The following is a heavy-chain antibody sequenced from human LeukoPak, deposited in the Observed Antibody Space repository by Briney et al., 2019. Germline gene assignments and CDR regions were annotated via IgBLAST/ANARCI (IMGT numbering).Heavy chain of an antibody. CDR1: GGSISSYY. J-gene: IGHJ5*02. D-gene: IGHD3-3*01. Sequence: SETLSLTCTVSGGSISSYYWSWIRQPPGKGLEWIGYIYYSGSTNYNPSLKSRVTISVDTSNNQFSLKLRSVTAADTAGYYCARRYYDFWSGYRWFDPWGQGTLVTVSS. CDR2: IYYSGST. CDR3: ARRYYDFWSGYRWFDP. V-gene: IGHV4-59*08.